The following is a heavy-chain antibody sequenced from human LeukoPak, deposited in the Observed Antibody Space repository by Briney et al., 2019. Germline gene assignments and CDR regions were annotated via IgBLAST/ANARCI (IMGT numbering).Heavy chain of an antibody. CDR3: ARDRGNNGLNYFDL. CDR2: IYYSGST. D-gene: IGHD4-23*01. V-gene: IGHV4-61*08. CDR1: GGSIRSGGYY. Sequence: SETLSLTCTVSGGSIRSGGYYWNWIRQHPGKGLEWIGYIYYSGSTNYNPSLKSRVTISVDTSKNQFSLKLSSVTAADTAVYYCARDRGNNGLNYFDLWGRGTLVTVSS. J-gene: IGHJ2*01.